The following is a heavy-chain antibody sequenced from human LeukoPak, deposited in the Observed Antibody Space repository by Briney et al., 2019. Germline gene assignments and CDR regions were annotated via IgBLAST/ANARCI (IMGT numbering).Heavy chain of an antibody. V-gene: IGHV1-69*04. J-gene: IGHJ6*02. CDR2: IIPVLNIT. Sequence: GASVKVSCKTSGGTFSTSAITWVRRAPGQGLEWMGRIIPVLNITTYAQRFQGRVTITADTSTSTVYMELSSLRSEETAVYYCARDQGLTAPPPYGLDVWGQGTTVIVSS. D-gene: IGHD5-18*01. CDR1: GGTFSTSA. CDR3: ARDQGLTAPPPYGLDV.